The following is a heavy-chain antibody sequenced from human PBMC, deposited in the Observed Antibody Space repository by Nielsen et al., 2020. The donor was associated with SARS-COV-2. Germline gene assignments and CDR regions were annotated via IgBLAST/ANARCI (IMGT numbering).Heavy chain of an antibody. D-gene: IGHD2-8*01. CDR3: AKERLGYCTNGVCQGGNGMDV. CDR1: GFTFSSYG. V-gene: IGHV3-30*18. CDR2: ISYDGSNK. J-gene: IGHJ6*02. Sequence: GESLKISCAASGFTFSSYGMHWVRQAPGKGLEWVAVISYDGSNKYYADSVKGRFTISRDNSKNTLYLQMNSLRAEDTAVYYCAKERLGYCTNGVCQGGNGMDVWGQGTTVTVSS.